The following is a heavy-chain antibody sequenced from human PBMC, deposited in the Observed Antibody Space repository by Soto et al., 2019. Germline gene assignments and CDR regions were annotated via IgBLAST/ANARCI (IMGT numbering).Heavy chain of an antibody. CDR1: GCTFTSYG. CDR2: ISAYNGNT. CDR3: ARDRDIEARRDHLPPDY. V-gene: IGHV1-18*01. Sequence: GASVEVSCKASGCTFTSYGISWVRQAPGQGLEWMGWISAYNGNTNYAQKLQGRVTMTTDTSTSTAYMELRSLRSDDTAVYYCARDRDIEARRDHLPPDYWGQGTLVTVSS. J-gene: IGHJ4*02. D-gene: IGHD6-6*01.